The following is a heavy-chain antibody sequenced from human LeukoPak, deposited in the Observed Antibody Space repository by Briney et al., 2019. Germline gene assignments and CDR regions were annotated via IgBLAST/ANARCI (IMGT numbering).Heavy chain of an antibody. V-gene: IGHV3-23*01. Sequence: GGSLRLSCAASGFTFSTYAMSWFRQAPGKGLEWVSANSGSGGSTYYADSVKGRFTISRDNSKNTLYLQMNSLRAEDTAVYYCAKDHVTDEGFDYWGQGTLVTVSS. J-gene: IGHJ4*02. CDR1: GFTFSTYA. CDR3: AKDHVTDEGFDY. D-gene: IGHD2-21*02. CDR2: NSGSGGST.